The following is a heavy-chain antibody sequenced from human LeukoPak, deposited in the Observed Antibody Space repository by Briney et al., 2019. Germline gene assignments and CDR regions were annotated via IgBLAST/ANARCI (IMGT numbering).Heavy chain of an antibody. D-gene: IGHD6-19*01. V-gene: IGHV3-23*01. CDR1: GFTFSNSA. CDR2: LSGSGITT. CDR3: AKGIYSSGWSYFDY. J-gene: IGHJ4*01. Sequence: GGSLRLSCAASGFTFSNSAMSWVRQAPGKGLEWVSTLSGSGITTYYADSVKGRFTIPRDNSKNTLYLQMNSLRAEDTAVYYCAKGIYSSGWSYFDYWATEPWSPSPQ.